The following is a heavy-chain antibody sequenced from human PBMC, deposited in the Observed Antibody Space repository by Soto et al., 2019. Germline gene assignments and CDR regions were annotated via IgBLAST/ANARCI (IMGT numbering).Heavy chain of an antibody. Sequence: QVQLVQSGAEVKKPGSSVKVSCKASGGTFSSYAIGWVRQAPGQGLEWMGGIIPIFGTADYAQKFQGRVTITADESMSTAYMELSSLRSEDTAVYYCASHSGSSPEGRYYYGMDVWGQGTTVTVSS. J-gene: IGHJ6*02. CDR1: GGTFSSYA. CDR3: ASHSGSSPEGRYYYGMDV. CDR2: IIPIFGTA. V-gene: IGHV1-69*12. D-gene: IGHD1-26*01.